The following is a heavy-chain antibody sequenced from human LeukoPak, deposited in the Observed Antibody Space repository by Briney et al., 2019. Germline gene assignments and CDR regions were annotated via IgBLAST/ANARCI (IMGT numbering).Heavy chain of an antibody. V-gene: IGHV3-30*04. Sequence: GRSLRLSCAASGFAFSSYAMHWVRQAPGKGLEWVAVISYDGSNKYYADSVKGRFTISRDNSKNTLYLQMNSLRAEDTAVYYCARFAVAGATDHWGQGTLVTVSS. CDR2: ISYDGSNK. CDR3: ARFAVAGATDH. J-gene: IGHJ4*02. CDR1: GFAFSSYA. D-gene: IGHD6-19*01.